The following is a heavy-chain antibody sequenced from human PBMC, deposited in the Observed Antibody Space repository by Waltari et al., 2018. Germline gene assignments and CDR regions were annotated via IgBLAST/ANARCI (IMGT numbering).Heavy chain of an antibody. Sequence: EVQLVESGGGLVQPGGSLRLSCAASGFTFTRYWMSGVRQAPGKGLECVANINQGGSDKNYVDSVKGRFTISRDNAKNSLYLQMNSLRAEDTAVYYCARTGDDYWGQGTLVTVSS. D-gene: IGHD1-1*01. J-gene: IGHJ4*02. CDR1: GFTFTRYW. CDR2: INQGGSDK. CDR3: ARTGDDY. V-gene: IGHV3-7*03.